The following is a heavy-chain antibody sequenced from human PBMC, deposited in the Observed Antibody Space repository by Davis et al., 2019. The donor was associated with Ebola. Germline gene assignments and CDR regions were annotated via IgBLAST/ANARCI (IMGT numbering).Heavy chain of an antibody. D-gene: IGHD2-15*01. J-gene: IGHJ4*02. V-gene: IGHV3-7*01. CDR1: GFTFSSYW. CDR3: ARDPAAYIVVVVGATPHFDD. Sequence: PGGSLRLSCAASGFTFSSYWMIWVRQAPRKGLEWVANIKQDGSEKYYVDSVKGRFTISRDNAKNSLYLQMNSLRAEDTAVYYCARDPAAYIVVVVGATPHFDDWGQGALVTVSS. CDR2: IKQDGSEK.